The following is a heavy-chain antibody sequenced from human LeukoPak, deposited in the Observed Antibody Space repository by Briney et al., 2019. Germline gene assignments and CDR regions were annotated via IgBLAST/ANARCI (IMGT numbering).Heavy chain of an antibody. V-gene: IGHV3-66*04. CDR3: ARHRGLKWGQFDY. D-gene: IGHD7-27*01. J-gene: IGHJ4*02. Sequence: PGGSLRLSCSASGFTVSTYYMAWVRQAPGTGLEWVSLIYSGGTTYYAASVKGRFTISRDKSNNTLYLQMSSLRVEDTAVYYCARHRGLKWGQFDYWGQDALVTVSS. CDR2: IYSGGTT. CDR1: GFTVSTYY.